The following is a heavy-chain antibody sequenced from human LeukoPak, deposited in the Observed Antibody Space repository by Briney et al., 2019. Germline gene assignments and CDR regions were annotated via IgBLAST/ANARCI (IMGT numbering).Heavy chain of an antibody. CDR3: ARGPRYFEAAGPYYYYYYMDV. Sequence: SETLSLTCAVSGGSISSSNWWSWVRQPPGKGLEWIGEIYHSGSTNYNPSLKSRVTISVDKSKNQFSLKLSSVTAADTAVYSCARGPRYFEAAGPYYYYYYMDVWGKGTTVTVSS. D-gene: IGHD3-9*01. CDR2: IYHSGST. V-gene: IGHV4-4*02. J-gene: IGHJ6*03. CDR1: GGSISSSNW.